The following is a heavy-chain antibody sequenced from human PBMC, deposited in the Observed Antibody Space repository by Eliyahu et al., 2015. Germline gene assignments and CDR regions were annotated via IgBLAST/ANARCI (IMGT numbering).Heavy chain of an antibody. V-gene: IGHV1-2*02. Sequence: QVYLVQSGAEVREPGASVKVSCKTSGYTFVDYYMHWVRQAPGQRLEWMGWINPKTGGTYFAEKFEGRVTLTRDTSINTTYMEMNRLESDDTALYFCATDYDDNSGDFWGQGTLVTVSS. D-gene: IGHD4-17*01. J-gene: IGHJ4*02. CDR2: INPKTGGT. CDR1: GYTFVDYY. CDR3: ATDYDDNSGDF.